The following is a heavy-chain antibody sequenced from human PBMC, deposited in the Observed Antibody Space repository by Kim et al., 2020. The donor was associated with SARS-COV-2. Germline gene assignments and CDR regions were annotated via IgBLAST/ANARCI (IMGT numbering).Heavy chain of an antibody. CDR2: IWSDGSNK. Sequence: GGSLRLSCAASGFTFSNYGMHWVRQAPGKGLEWVAVIWSDGSNKHYADSVKGRFTISRDNSKNTLYLQMNSLRAEDTAVYYCAREEDFWSGYFKYYYYRMDVWGHGTTVTVSS. CDR3: AREEDFWSGYFKYYYYRMDV. D-gene: IGHD3-3*01. V-gene: IGHV3-33*01. J-gene: IGHJ6*02. CDR1: GFTFSNYG.